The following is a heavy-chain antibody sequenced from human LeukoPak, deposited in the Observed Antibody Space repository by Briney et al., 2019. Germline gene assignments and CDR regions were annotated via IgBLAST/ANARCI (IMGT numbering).Heavy chain of an antibody. CDR2: IIPIFGTA. Sequence: SVKVSCKTSGYTFTSYDINWVRQATGQGLEWMGGIIPIFGTANYAQKFQGRVTITADESTSTAYMELSSLRSEDTAVYYCASWYYYDSSGYSYYMDVWGKGTTVTISS. J-gene: IGHJ6*03. CDR3: ASWYYYDSSGYSYYMDV. D-gene: IGHD3-22*01. CDR1: GYTFTSYD. V-gene: IGHV1-69*13.